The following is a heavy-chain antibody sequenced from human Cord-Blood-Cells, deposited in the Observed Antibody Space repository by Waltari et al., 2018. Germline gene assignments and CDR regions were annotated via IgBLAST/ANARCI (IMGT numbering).Heavy chain of an antibody. CDR3: ARGGSPDSSGYYYVGY. V-gene: IGHV4-34*01. D-gene: IGHD3-22*01. CDR1: GGSFSGYY. Sequence: QVQLQQWGAGLLKPSETLSLTCAVYGGSFSGYYWSWILQPPGKGLEWIGEINHSGSTNYNPSLKSRVTISVDTSKNQFSLKLSSVTAADTAVYYCARGGSPDSSGYYYVGYWGQGTLVTVSS. CDR2: INHSGST. J-gene: IGHJ4*02.